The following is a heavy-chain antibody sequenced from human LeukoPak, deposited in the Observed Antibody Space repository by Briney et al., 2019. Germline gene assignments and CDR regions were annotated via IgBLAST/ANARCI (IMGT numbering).Heavy chain of an antibody. J-gene: IGHJ4*02. V-gene: IGHV3-23*01. D-gene: IGHD7-27*01. CDR1: GFTFNIHA. CDR3: ARNWGLDY. Sequence: GGSLRLSCAASGFTFNIHAMTWARQAPGRGLEWVSVINPNGDSTFYADSVKGRFTISRDNSKNMVFLQMDSLGAEDMAVYHCARNWGLDYWGQGTLVTVSS. CDR2: INPNGDST.